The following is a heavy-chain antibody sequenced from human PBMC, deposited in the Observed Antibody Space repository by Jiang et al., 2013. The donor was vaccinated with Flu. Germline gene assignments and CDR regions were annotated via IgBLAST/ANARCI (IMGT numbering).Heavy chain of an antibody. CDR1: GYIFTSYH. CDR2: INPSGGST. D-gene: IGHD1-14*01. V-gene: IGHV1-46*03. Sequence: GAEVKKPGASVKVSCKASGYIFTSYHIHWVRQAPGQGLEWMGIINPSGGSTNYAQKFQGRVTMTRDTSTSTVYMELSSLRSEDTAVYYCARGYGDFDYVGPGTLVTVSS. CDR3: ARGYGDFDY. J-gene: IGHJ4*03.